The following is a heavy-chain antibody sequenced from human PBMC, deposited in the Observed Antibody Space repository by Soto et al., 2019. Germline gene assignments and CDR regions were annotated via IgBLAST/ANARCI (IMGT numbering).Heavy chain of an antibody. Sequence: GGSLRLSCAASGFTFSDYYMSWIRQAPGKGLEWVSYISSSSSYTNYADSVKGRFTISRDNAKNSLYLQMNSLRAEDTAVYYCASGVGATHAEYFQHWGQGTLVTVSS. CDR2: ISSSSSYT. V-gene: IGHV3-11*06. CDR3: ASGVGATHAEYFQH. D-gene: IGHD1-26*01. CDR1: GFTFSDYY. J-gene: IGHJ1*01.